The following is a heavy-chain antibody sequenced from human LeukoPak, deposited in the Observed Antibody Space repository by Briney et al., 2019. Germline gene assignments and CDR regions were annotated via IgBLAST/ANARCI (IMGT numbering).Heavy chain of an antibody. CDR1: AYTFTFYY. Sequence: ASVYVSFKSSAYTFTFYYMCLVRQAPGQGLEWMGIINPSGGTTNYAQKFQGRGTMTRDTSTSTDYLELTSLRSEDTAVYYCARDSGDWTVDYWGQGNLVTV. V-gene: IGHV1-46*01. D-gene: IGHD2-21*02. CDR2: INPSGGTT. J-gene: IGHJ4*02. CDR3: ARDSGDWTVDY.